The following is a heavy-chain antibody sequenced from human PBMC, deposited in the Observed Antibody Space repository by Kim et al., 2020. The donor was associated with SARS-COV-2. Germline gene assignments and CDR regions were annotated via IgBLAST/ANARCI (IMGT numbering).Heavy chain of an antibody. CDR1: GFTFSTYS. D-gene: IGHD4-17*01. Sequence: GGSLRLSCAAAGFTFSTYSMNWVRQAPGKGLEWVSYIRSNSRTLYYTNSVKGRFAISRDNAKNSLFLQMNSLRDEDTAVYYCARGDYDDHLGFFDYWGQGSLVTVSS. J-gene: IGHJ4*02. CDR3: ARGDYDDHLGFFDY. CDR2: IRSNSRTL. V-gene: IGHV3-48*02.